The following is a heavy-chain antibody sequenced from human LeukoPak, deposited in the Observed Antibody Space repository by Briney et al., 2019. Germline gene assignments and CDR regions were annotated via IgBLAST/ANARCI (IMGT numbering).Heavy chain of an antibody. CDR2: MNPNSGNT. CDR3: ARVPCSSTSCYMWGNWFDP. V-gene: IGHV1-8*01. Sequence: ASVKVSCKASGYTFTSYDINWVRQATGQGLEWMGWMNPNSGNTGYAQKFQGRVTMTRNTSISTAYMELSSLRSEDTAVYYCARVPCSSTSCYMWGNWFDPWGQGTLVTVSS. D-gene: IGHD2-2*02. CDR1: GYTFTSYD. J-gene: IGHJ5*02.